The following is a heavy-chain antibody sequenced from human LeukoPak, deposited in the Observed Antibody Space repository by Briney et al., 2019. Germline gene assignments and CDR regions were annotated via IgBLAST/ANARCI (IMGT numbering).Heavy chain of an antibody. Sequence: ASVKVSCKASGYTFTSYGISWVRQAPGQGLEWMGWINPNSGGTNYAQKFQGRVTMTRDTSISTAYMELSRLRSDDTAVYYRARAQSNQMATKIWGQGILVTVSS. CDR3: ARAQSNQMATKI. D-gene: IGHD5-24*01. CDR2: INPNSGGT. CDR1: GYTFTSYG. J-gene: IGHJ4*02. V-gene: IGHV1-2*02.